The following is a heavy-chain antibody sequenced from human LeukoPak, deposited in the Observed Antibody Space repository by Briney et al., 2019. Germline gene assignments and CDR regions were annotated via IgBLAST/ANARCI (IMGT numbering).Heavy chain of an antibody. CDR1: GGSISSYY. CDR2: LSKSGNT. J-gene: IGHJ3*02. D-gene: IGHD3-9*01. Sequence: PSETLSLTCTVSGGSISSYYWSWIRLPPGKGLEWIGYLSKSGNTNYSPSLKSRVTIFGDTSKNQFFLKLSSVTAADTAVYYCARARYVNSFYAFDIWGQGTLATVSS. V-gene: IGHV4-59*01. CDR3: ARARYVNSFYAFDI.